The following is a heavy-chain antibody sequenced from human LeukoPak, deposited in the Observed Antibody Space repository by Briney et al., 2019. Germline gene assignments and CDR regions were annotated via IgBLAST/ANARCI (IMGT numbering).Heavy chain of an antibody. J-gene: IGHJ4*02. V-gene: IGHV4-59*01. D-gene: IGHD1-14*01. CDR2: ISYSGST. CDR3: AEGYNPYFFDY. Sequence: SETVSLTCTVSGDSISSYYWSWIRQPPGKGMEWIGYISYSGSTNYNPSLKSRVTISVDTSKNHFSLKLSSVTAADTAVYYCAEGYNPYFFDYWGQGTLVTVSP. CDR1: GDSISSYY.